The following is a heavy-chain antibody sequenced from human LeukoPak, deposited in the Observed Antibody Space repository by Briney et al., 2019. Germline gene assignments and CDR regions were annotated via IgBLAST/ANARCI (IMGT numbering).Heavy chain of an antibody. CDR2: IHIYRGNT. Sequence: ASVKVSCKASGGTFSSYAISWVRQAPGQGLEWMGWIHIYRGNTNYAQKLQGRVTMTTDTSTSTVYMEVRGLRSDDAAMYYCARDVGITVTDSFDPWGQGTLVTVSS. CDR3: ARDVGITVTDSFDP. CDR1: GGTFSSYA. J-gene: IGHJ5*02. V-gene: IGHV1-18*01. D-gene: IGHD4-11*01.